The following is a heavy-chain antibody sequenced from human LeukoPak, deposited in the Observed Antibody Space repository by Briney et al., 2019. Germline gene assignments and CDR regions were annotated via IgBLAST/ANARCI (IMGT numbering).Heavy chain of an antibody. CDR2: ISGSGGST. J-gene: IGHJ3*02. CDR1: GFTFSSYA. V-gene: IGHV3-23*01. D-gene: IGHD3-3*01. CDR3: ARDPTYYDFWSGKRGHDAFDI. Sequence: GGSLRLSCAASGFTFSSYAMSWVRQAPGKGLEWVSAISGSGGSTYYADSVKGRFTISRDNSKNTLYLQMNSLRAEDTAVYYCARDPTYYDFWSGKRGHDAFDIWGQGTMVTVSS.